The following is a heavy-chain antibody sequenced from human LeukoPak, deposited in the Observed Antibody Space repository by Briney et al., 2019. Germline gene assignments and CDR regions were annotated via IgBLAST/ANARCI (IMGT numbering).Heavy chain of an antibody. V-gene: IGHV3-30*18. Sequence: PGGSLRLSCAASGFTFSSYGMHWVRQAPGKGLEWVAVISYDGSNKYYADSVKGRFTISRDNSKNTLYLQMNSLRAEDQAVYYCAKDPRYSSSWLDYWGQGTLVTVSS. CDR3: AKDPRYSSSWLDY. J-gene: IGHJ4*02. D-gene: IGHD6-13*01. CDR1: GFTFSSYG. CDR2: ISYDGSNK.